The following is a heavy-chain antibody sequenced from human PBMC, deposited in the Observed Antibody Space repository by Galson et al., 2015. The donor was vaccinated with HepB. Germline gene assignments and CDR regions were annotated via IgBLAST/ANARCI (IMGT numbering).Heavy chain of an antibody. J-gene: IGHJ4*02. Sequence: SLRLAGAASGFTVSGSAIHWVRQASGKGLGWVRRFRSKAGGHAIAYAASLKGRFTISRDDSKNTAYLHMNSLKTEDTAVYYCARLGDLSGYSSLWGQGTLVTVSS. V-gene: IGHV3-73*01. CDR3: ARLGDLSGYSSL. D-gene: IGHD6-19*01. CDR2: FRSKAGGHAI. CDR1: GFTVSGSA.